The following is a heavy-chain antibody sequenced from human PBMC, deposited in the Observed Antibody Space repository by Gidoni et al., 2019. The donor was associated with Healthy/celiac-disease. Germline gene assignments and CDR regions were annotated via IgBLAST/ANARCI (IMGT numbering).Heavy chain of an antibody. V-gene: IGHV3-23*01. CDR2: ISGSGGST. Sequence: EVQLLESGGGLVQPGGSLRLSCAASGVTFSSYAMSWVRQAPGKGLEWVSAISGSGGSTYYADSVKGRFTISRDNSKNTLYLQMNSLRAEDTAVYYCANQVVGYGANWFDPWGQGTLVTVSS. CDR1: GVTFSSYA. D-gene: IGHD4-17*01. J-gene: IGHJ5*02. CDR3: ANQVVGYGANWFDP.